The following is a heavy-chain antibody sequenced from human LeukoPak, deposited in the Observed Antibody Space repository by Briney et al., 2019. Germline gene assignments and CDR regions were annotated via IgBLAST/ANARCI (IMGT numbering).Heavy chain of an antibody. J-gene: IGHJ4*02. Sequence: ASVKVSCKASGYTFTSYYMHWVRQAPGQGLEWMGIINPSGGSTSYAQKFQGRVTMTRDTSTSTVYMELSSLRSEDTAVYYCARFPPYYYDSSGYQESFDYWGQGTLVTVSS. CDR1: GYTFTSYY. D-gene: IGHD3-22*01. V-gene: IGHV1-46*01. CDR3: ARFPPYYYDSSGYQESFDY. CDR2: INPSGGST.